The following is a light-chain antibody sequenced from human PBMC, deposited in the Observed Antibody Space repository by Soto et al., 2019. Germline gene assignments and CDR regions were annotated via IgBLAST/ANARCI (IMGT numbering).Light chain of an antibody. V-gene: IGKV3-15*01. CDR2: GAS. J-gene: IGKJ1*01. CDR3: HQATSGLRT. CDR1: QNVATN. Sequence: IVMTQSPVTLSMSPGDRATLSCRASQNVATNVAWYQQKPGQAPRLLIYGASIRDTGVPARFSGSGSGTEFTLTIDSLQSEDFAVFYCHQATSGLRTFGRGTRVE.